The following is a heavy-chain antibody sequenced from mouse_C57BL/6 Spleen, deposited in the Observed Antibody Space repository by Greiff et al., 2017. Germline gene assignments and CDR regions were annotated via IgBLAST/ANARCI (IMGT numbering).Heavy chain of an antibody. CDR1: GYTFTSYW. J-gene: IGHJ1*03. CDR2: IHPNSGST. V-gene: IGHV1-64*01. Sequence: QVQLQQPGAELVKPGASVKLSCKASGYTFTSYWMHWVKQRPGQGIEWIGMIHPNSGSTNYNEKFKSKATLTVDKSSSTAYMQLSSLTSEDSAVYYCARHDSSYWYFDVWGTGTTVTVSS. D-gene: IGHD1-1*01. CDR3: ARHDSSYWYFDV.